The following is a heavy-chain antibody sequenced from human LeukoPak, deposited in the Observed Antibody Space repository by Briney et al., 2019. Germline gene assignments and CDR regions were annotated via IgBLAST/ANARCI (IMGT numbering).Heavy chain of an antibody. CDR1: GYTFTSYD. J-gene: IGHJ6*02. V-gene: IGHV1-8*01. Sequence: ASVKVSCRASGYTFTSYDINWVRQATGQGLEWMGWMNPNSGNTGYAQKFQGRVTITRNTSISTAYMELSSLRSEDTAVYYCASVTSLYYYYGMDVWGQGTTVTVSS. D-gene: IGHD2-21*02. CDR3: ASVTSLYYYYGMDV. CDR2: MNPNSGNT.